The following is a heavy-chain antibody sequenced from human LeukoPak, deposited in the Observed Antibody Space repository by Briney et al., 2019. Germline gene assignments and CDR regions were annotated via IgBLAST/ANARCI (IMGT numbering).Heavy chain of an antibody. J-gene: IGHJ6*02. CDR1: GFTFKDYG. V-gene: IGHV3-9*01. CDR2: INWNGGGT. D-gene: IGHD1-26*01. Sequence: GRSLRLSCAATGFTFKDYGMHWVRHPPGKGLEWVSSINWNGGGTDYADSVKGRFTISRDNAKNSLYLQLSSLRPEDTALYYCAKHMRATNTYSFFDLDVWGQGTTVTVSS. CDR3: AKHMRATNTYSFFDLDV.